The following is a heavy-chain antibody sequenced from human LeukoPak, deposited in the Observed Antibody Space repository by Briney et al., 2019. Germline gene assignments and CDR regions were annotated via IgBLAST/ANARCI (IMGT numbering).Heavy chain of an antibody. CDR1: GFSFSSYE. J-gene: IGHJ5*02. D-gene: IGHD3-10*01. Sequence: GSLRLSCAASGFSFSSYEMNWVRQAPGKGLEWIGYIYYSGSTNYNPSLKSRVTISVDTSKNQFSLKLRSVTAADTAVYYCARGGYYGLGNDFRFDPWGQGTLVTVSS. CDR2: IYYSGST. V-gene: IGHV4-59*01. CDR3: ARGGYYGLGNDFRFDP.